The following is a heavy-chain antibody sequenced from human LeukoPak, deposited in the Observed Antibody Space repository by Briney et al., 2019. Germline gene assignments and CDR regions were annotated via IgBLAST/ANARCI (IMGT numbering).Heavy chain of an antibody. Sequence: PGRSLRLSCAASGFTLDDYAMHWVRQAPGKGLDWVSGVSWNSGTIDYADSVKGRFTISRDNAKNSLYLQMNSLRAEDTALYYCAKDVAYNRGAFDVWGQGTMVTVSS. CDR2: VSWNSGTI. V-gene: IGHV3-9*01. CDR3: AKDVAYNRGAFDV. D-gene: IGHD1-14*01. J-gene: IGHJ3*01. CDR1: GFTLDDYA.